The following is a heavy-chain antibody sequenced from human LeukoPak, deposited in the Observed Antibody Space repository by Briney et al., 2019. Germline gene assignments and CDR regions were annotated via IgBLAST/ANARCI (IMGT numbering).Heavy chain of an antibody. V-gene: IGHV4-59*11. Sequence: PSETLSLTCAVSADSFSSHYWTWIRQPPGKGLEWIGYISYIGRTNYNPSLKSRVTISIDTSKNQFSLKMSSVTAADTAVYYCARDLVTVTKGFDIWGQGTMVSVSS. J-gene: IGHJ3*02. D-gene: IGHD4-17*01. CDR1: ADSFSSHY. CDR3: ARDLVTVTKGFDI. CDR2: ISYIGRT.